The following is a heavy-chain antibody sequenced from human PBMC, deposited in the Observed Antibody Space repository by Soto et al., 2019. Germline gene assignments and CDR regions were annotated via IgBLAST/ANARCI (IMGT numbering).Heavy chain of an antibody. J-gene: IGHJ4*02. CDR1: GGSISSYY. V-gene: IGHV4-59*08. CDR3: VRIIAVAGTDIEDF. Sequence: SETLSLTCTVSGGSISSYYWSWIRQPPGKGLEWIGYIYYSGSTNYNPSLKSRVTISVDTSKNQFSLKLSSVTAADTAVYYCVRIIAVAGTDIEDFWGQGTLVTVSS. CDR2: IYYSGST. D-gene: IGHD6-19*01.